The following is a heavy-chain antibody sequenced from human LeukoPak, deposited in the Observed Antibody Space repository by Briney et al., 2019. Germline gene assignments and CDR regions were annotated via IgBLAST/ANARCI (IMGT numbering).Heavy chain of an antibody. D-gene: IGHD6-13*01. V-gene: IGHV1-46*01. CDR2: INPSGGST. CDR3: AREGSIAAAGTSAFDI. Sequence: ASVKVSCKASGGTFSSYAISWVRQAPGQGLEWMGIINPSGGSTSYAQKFQGRVTMTRDMSTSTVYMELSSLRSEDTAVYYCAREGSIAAAGTSAFDIWGQGTMVTVSS. CDR1: GGTFSSYA. J-gene: IGHJ3*02.